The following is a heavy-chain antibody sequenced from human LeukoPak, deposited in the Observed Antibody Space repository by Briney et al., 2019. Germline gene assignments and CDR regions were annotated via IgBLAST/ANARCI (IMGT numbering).Heavy chain of an antibody. CDR2: MNPNSGNT. D-gene: IGHD3-10*01. CDR1: GYTFTSYD. Sequence: GASVTVSCKASGYTFTSYDINWVRQAAGQGLEWMGWMNPNSGNTGYAQKFQARVTITSNTSISTAYMELSSLRSEDTAVYYCARAYYYGSGSNDYYYYYYMDVWGKGTTVTVSS. V-gene: IGHV1-8*03. J-gene: IGHJ6*03. CDR3: ARAYYYGSGSNDYYYYYYMDV.